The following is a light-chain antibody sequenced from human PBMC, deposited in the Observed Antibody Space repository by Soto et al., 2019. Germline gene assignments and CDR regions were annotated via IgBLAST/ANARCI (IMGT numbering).Light chain of an antibody. J-gene: IGLJ1*01. CDR1: SSDVGGYNY. CDR3: SSYAGTCYIV. V-gene: IGLV2-8*01. Sequence: QSALTQPPSASGSLGQSVTISCTGTSSDVGGYNYVSWYQQLPGKAPKLIIYAVNKWPSGVPDRFSGSKSGNTASLTVSGLQAEDEADYYCSSYAGTCYIVFGSGTKGTVL. CDR2: AVN.